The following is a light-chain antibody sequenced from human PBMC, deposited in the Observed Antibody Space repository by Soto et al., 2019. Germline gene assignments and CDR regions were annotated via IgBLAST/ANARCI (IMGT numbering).Light chain of an antibody. CDR3: QQSHDGRT. CDR2: AVS. Sequence: IQMTQSPSSLSASVGDRVTITCRASQNVNNFLNWYQKKAGKPPKLLIYAVSTLHNGVPSRFSGSGSGTDFTLTITSLQPEDLATYYCQQSHDGRTFGQGTKVEI. V-gene: IGKV1-39*01. CDR1: QNVNNF. J-gene: IGKJ1*01.